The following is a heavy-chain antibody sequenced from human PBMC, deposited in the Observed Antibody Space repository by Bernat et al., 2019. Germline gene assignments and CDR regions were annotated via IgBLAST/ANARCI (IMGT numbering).Heavy chain of an antibody. CDR1: VESISTYY. V-gene: IGHV4-59*13. CDR2: IFYSGST. J-gene: IGHJ3*02. D-gene: IGHD1-26*01. Sequence: QVQLQESGPGLVKPSETLSLTCTVSVESISTYYWGWIRQPPGKGLEWIGYIFYSGSTNYNPSLNSRVTISVDTSKNQFSLKLSSVTAADTAVYYCATDKPFFGKGMTWELLPFDIWGQGTMVTVSS. CDR3: ATDKPFFGKGMTWELLPFDI.